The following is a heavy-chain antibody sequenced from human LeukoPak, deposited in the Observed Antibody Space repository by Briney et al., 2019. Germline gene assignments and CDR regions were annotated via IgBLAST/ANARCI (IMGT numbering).Heavy chain of an antibody. CDR2: ISGSGGST. CDR1: GSTFSSSA. J-gene: IGHJ4*02. CDR3: AKDSLFSYYFDY. D-gene: IGHD3-3*01. V-gene: IGHV3-23*01. Sequence: GGSLRLSCAASGSTFSSSAMSWVRQAPGKGLECVSGISGSGGSTYYADSVKGRFTISRDNSKNTLYLQMNSLRAEDTAVYYCAKDSLFSYYFDYWGQGTLVTVSS.